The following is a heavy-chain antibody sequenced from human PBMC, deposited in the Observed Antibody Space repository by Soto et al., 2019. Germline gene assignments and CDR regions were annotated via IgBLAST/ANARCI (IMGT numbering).Heavy chain of an antibody. CDR3: TRQIYDSDTGPNFQYVFHS. CDR2: IDPSDSQT. D-gene: IGHD3-22*01. Sequence: PGESLKISCKGSGYSFAGYWITWVRQKPGKGLEWMGRIDPSDSQTYYSPSFRGHVTISVTKSITTVFLQWSSLRASDTAMYYCTRQIYDSDTGPNFQYVFHSWGQGTPGDGSS. CDR1: GYSFAGYW. J-gene: IGHJ5*02. V-gene: IGHV5-10-1*01.